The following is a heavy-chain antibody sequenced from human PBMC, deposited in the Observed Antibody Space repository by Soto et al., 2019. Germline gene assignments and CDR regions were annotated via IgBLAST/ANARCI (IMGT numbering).Heavy chain of an antibody. CDR2: LDFQGGT. D-gene: IGHD3-22*01. V-gene: IGHV3-66*01. Sequence: EVQLVESGGGLVQPGGSLRLSCAASGFTVSDTYMSWVRQAPGKGLEWVSVLDFQGGTHYADSVKGRFIISRDDSKNTLDVQMNSLRAEDTAVYYCARGRSGYSVPFDNWGQGTLVTVSS. J-gene: IGHJ4*02. CDR1: GFTVSDTY. CDR3: ARGRSGYSVPFDN.